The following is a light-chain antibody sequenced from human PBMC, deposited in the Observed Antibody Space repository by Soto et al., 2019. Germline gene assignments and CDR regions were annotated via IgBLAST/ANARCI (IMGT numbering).Light chain of an antibody. Sequence: LLTQSPATQSLSPGERAMLYLRASQSVTSYLAWYQQRPGQAPRLLINDASRRATGIPDRFSGSGSGADFTLTISSLEPEDFAVYYCQQRSSWPITFGQGTRLEIK. CDR3: QQRSSWPIT. J-gene: IGKJ5*01. CDR2: DAS. CDR1: QSVTSY. V-gene: IGKV3-11*01.